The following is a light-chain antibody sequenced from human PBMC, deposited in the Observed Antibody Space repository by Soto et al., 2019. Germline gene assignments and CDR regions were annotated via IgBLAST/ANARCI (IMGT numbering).Light chain of an antibody. CDR1: ISNIGAGYD. CDR2: GNS. V-gene: IGLV1-40*01. CDR3: QSYDISLSGFHV. J-gene: IGLJ1*01. Sequence: QSVLTQPPSVPGAPGQRVTISCTGSISNIGAGYDVHWYQQLPGTVPKVLIYGNSNRPSGVPDRFSGSKSGTSASLAITGLQAEDEADYYCQSYDISLSGFHVFGTGTKVT.